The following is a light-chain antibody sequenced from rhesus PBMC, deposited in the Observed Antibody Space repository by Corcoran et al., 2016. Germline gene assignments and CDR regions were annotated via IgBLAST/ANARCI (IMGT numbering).Light chain of an antibody. J-gene: IGKJ3*01. V-gene: IGKV1-37*01. CDR2: YAS. CDR1: QGISSY. Sequence: DIQMTQSPSSLSASVGDTVTITCRASQGISSYLAWYQQKQGKPRKPLIYYASNLESGGPSRFSGSGSGTEFTLTISSRQPEDFATYYCQQYNSAPFTFGPGTKLDIK. CDR3: QQYNSAPFT.